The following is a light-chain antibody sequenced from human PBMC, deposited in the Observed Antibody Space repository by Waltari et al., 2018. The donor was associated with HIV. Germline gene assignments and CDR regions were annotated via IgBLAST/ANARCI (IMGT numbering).Light chain of an antibody. CDR1: SLRSYY. CDR3: SSYSTNTNNSPWV. V-gene: IGLV3-19*01. J-gene: IGLJ3*02. CDR2: GRN. Sequence: SSELTQDPSVSVALGQTVRITCQGDSLRSYYASWYQQKSGQAPVVVFFGRNNRPSGIPDRFSGSSSGNTASLTISGLRAEDEADYFCSSYSTNTNNSPWVFGGGTKVTVL.